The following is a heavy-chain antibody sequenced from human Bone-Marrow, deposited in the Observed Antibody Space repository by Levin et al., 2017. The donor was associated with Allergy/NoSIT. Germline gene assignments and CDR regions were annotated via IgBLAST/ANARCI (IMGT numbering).Heavy chain of an antibody. J-gene: IGHJ4*02. D-gene: IGHD1-1*01. CDR2: INQDDTTK. Sequence: GGSLRLSCAASGFIFSNHWMNWVRQAPGKGLEWVANINQDDTTKDYVGSVKGRFTVSRDNAGNSLFLQMNSLRAEDTAVYYCARGFPYNIASCWGRGTLVTVSS. CDR3: ARGFPYNIASC. V-gene: IGHV3-7*01. CDR1: GFIFSNHW.